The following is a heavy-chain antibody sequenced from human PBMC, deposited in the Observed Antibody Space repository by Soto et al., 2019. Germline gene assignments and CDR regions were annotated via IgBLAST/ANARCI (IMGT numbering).Heavy chain of an antibody. D-gene: IGHD6-19*01. Sequence: QVQLQESGPGLVKHSETLSLTCTVSGGSISPYYWSWIRQPPGQRLEWIAYIYYSGSTSYNPSLKSRLTISVDTSKNQFSVRLSSVTAADTAMYYCARLSSAWQDNWFDPWGQGTLVTVSS. CDR1: GGSISPYY. J-gene: IGHJ5*02. CDR3: ARLSSAWQDNWFDP. V-gene: IGHV4-59*01. CDR2: IYYSGST.